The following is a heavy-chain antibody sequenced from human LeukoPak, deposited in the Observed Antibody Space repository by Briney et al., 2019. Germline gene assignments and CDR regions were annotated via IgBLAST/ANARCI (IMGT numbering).Heavy chain of an antibody. D-gene: IGHD3-22*01. CDR1: GAPISDYY. Sequence: SETLSLTCNVSGAPISDYYWTWIRQPAGRGLEWIGRTHVTENTKYNPSLKSRVTMSLDMSKNQFSLNLRSVTAADTAVYYCGRDRTFDRTFDYWGQGTLVTVSS. J-gene: IGHJ4*02. V-gene: IGHV4-4*07. CDR3: GRDRTFDRTFDY. CDR2: THVTENT.